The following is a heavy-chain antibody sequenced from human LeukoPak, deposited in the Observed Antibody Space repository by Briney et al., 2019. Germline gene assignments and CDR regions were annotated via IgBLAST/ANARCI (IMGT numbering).Heavy chain of an antibody. V-gene: IGHV4-59*01. J-gene: IGHJ4*02. CDR3: ARGPNSSSWSDY. CDR2: IYSSGST. CDR1: GGSISSYY. Sequence: PSETLSLTCTVSGGSISSYYWSWIRQPPGKGLEWIGYIYSSGSTNYNPSLKSRVTISVDTSKNQFSLKLSSVTAADTAVYYCARGPNSSSWSDYWGQGTLVTVSS. D-gene: IGHD6-13*01.